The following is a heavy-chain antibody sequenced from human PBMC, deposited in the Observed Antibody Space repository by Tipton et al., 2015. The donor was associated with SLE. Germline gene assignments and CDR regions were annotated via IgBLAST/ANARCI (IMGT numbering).Heavy chain of an antibody. CDR1: GGSISSYY. D-gene: IGHD7-27*01. CDR3: ARETTGDPYYYYGMDV. CDR2: IYYSGST. V-gene: IGHV4-59*01. Sequence: TLSLTCTVSGGSISSYYWSWIRQPPGKGLEWIGYIYYSGSTNYNPSLKSRVTISVDTSKNQFSLNLSSVTAADPAVYYCARETTGDPYYYYGMDVWGQGTTVTVSS. J-gene: IGHJ6*02.